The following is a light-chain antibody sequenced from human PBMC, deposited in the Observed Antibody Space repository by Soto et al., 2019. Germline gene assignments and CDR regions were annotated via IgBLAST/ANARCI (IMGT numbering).Light chain of an antibody. CDR1: QSVSSY. Sequence: DIQMTQSPSSLSASVGDRVTMTCRASQSVSSYLNWYQQKPGKAPKLLIYAASSLQSGVPSRFSGSGSRSEFTLTVSSLQPEDFATYYCQQSYSTPLTFGGGTKVEIK. CDR3: QQSYSTPLT. V-gene: IGKV1-39*01. CDR2: AAS. J-gene: IGKJ4*01.